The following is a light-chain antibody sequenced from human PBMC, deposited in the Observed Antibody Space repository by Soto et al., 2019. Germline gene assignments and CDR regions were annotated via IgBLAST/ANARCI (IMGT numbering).Light chain of an antibody. V-gene: IGLV2-14*03. J-gene: IGLJ3*02. CDR3: SSYTSTSTV. CDR1: SSDVGGYNY. Sequence: QSVLTQPASVSGSPGQSITISCTGTSSDVGGYNYVSWYQQHPGKAPKLIIIDVSNRPSGVSNRFSGSKSGNTASLTISGLQAEDEADYYCSSYTSTSTVFAGGTQLTVL. CDR2: DVS.